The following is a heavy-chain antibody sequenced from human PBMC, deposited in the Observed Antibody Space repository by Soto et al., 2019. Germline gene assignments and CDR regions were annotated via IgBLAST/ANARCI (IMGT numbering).Heavy chain of an antibody. D-gene: IGHD4-17*01. CDR2: IYYSGST. Sequence: SETLSLTCTVSGGSISSGGYYWSWIRQHPGKGLEWIGYIYYSGSTYYNPSLKSRVTISVDTSKNQFSLKLSSVTAADTAVYYCARSNYGDYDYYFDYWGQGTLVTVSS. CDR1: GGSISSGGYY. J-gene: IGHJ4*02. CDR3: ARSNYGDYDYYFDY. V-gene: IGHV4-31*03.